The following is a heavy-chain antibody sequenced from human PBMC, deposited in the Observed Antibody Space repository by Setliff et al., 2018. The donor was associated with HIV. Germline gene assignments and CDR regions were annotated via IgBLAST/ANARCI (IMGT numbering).Heavy chain of an antibody. CDR2: IYYSGST. CDR3: ARDSRDIVVVIAPEPEPYYYYGMDV. CDR1: GASIDRGSHY. V-gene: IGHV4-61*01. D-gene: IGHD2-15*01. J-gene: IGHJ6*04. Sequence: SETLSLTCAVSGASIDRGSHYWSWIRQPPGKGLEWIGYIYYSGSTNYNPSLKSRVTISVDTSKNQFSLKLRSVTAADTAVYYCARDSRDIVVVIAPEPEPYYYYGMDVWGEGTTVTVSS.